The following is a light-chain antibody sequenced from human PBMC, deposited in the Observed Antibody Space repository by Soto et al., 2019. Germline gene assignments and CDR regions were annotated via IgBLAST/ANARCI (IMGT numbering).Light chain of an antibody. CDR1: QSVSSN. CDR2: GAS. CDR3: QQYNDWPPAWT. J-gene: IGKJ1*01. V-gene: IGKV3-15*01. Sequence: EIVMTQSPATLSVSPGERATLSCRASQSVSSNLAWYQQKPGQAPRLLIYGASTRATGIPARFSGSGSGTDFTLTISSLQSEDFVVYYCQQYNDWPPAWTFGQGTKVDIK.